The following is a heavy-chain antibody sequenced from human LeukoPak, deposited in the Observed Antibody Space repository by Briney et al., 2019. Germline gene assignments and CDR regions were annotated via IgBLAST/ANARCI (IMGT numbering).Heavy chain of an antibody. CDR2: IYRSGST. CDR1: SYSINRGYF. J-gene: IGHJ3*01. Sequence: SETLSLTCSVSSYSINRGYFWGWIRQPPGKGLEWIGSIYRSGSTSYNPSLKSRVIVSVDTSKNQFSLNLTSVTAADTAVYYCARQRGISYGGNADDGFDVWGQGTMVTVSP. D-gene: IGHD4-23*01. CDR3: ARQRGISYGGNADDGFDV. V-gene: IGHV4-38-2*01.